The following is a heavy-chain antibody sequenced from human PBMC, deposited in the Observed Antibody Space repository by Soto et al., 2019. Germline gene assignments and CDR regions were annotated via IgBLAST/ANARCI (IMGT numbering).Heavy chain of an antibody. D-gene: IGHD6-13*01. Sequence: EVQLLESGGGLVQPGGSLRLSCAASGFTFSSYAMSWVRQAPGKGLEWVSAISGSGGSTYYADSVKGRFTISRDNSKNTLYLQMNSLRAEDTAVYYCAKDSPGKVYYYYYGMDVWGQGTTVTVSS. CDR1: GFTFSSYA. CDR2: ISGSGGST. J-gene: IGHJ6*02. CDR3: AKDSPGKVYYYYYGMDV. V-gene: IGHV3-23*01.